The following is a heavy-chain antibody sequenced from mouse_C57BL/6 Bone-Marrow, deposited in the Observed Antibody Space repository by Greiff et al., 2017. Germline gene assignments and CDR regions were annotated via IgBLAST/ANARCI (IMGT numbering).Heavy chain of an antibody. D-gene: IGHD3-2*02. V-gene: IGHV1-26*01. CDR1: GYTFTDYY. J-gene: IGHJ2*01. CDR3: AREGSSGDLDY. Sequence: VQLQQSGPELVKPGASVKISCKASGYTFTDYYMNWVKQSHGKSLEWIGDINPNNGGTSYNQKFKGKATLTVDKSSSTAYMELRSLTSEDSADYYGAREGSSGDLDYWGQGTTLT. CDR2: INPNNGGT.